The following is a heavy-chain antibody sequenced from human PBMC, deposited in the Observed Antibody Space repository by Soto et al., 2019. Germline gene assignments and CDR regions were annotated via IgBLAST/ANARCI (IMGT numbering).Heavy chain of an antibody. CDR2: IYYSGTTT. CDR3: ARLGGSYTVPHFDY. V-gene: IGHV4-59*08. CDR1: GGSINLYY. J-gene: IGHJ4*02. Sequence: SETLSLTFTVSGGSINLYYWTWIRQPPGKGLEWMGYIYYSGTTTNYNPSLKSRVTLSVDTSKNQFSLKLSSVTAADTAVYYCARLGGSYTVPHFDYWGQGTLVTVSS. D-gene: IGHD1-26*01.